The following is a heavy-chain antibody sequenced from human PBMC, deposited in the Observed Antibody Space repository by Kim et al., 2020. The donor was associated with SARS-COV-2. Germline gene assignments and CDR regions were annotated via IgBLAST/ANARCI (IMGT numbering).Heavy chain of an antibody. J-gene: IGHJ4*02. CDR2: IIPIFGTA. V-gene: IGHV1-69*13. D-gene: IGHD1-20*01. CDR3: ARAGSNWNTPFDY. Sequence: SVKVSCKAFGGTFSSYAISWVRQAPGQGLEWMGGIIPIFGTANYAQKFQGRVTITADESTSTAYMELSSLRSEDTAVYYCARAGSNWNTPFDYWGQGTLVTVSS. CDR1: GGTFSSYA.